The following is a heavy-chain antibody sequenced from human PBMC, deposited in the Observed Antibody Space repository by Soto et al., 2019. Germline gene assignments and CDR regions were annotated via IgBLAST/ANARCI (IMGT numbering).Heavy chain of an antibody. D-gene: IGHD5-12*01. CDR3: AKDVGPSGRLFDY. CDR1: GFTFDDYA. CDR2: ISWKSGDI. J-gene: IGHJ4*02. V-gene: IGHV3-9*01. Sequence: EVQLVESGGGLVQPGRSLRLSSAASGFTFDDYAMHWVRQAPGKGLEWVSGISWKSGDIDYADSVKGRFTISRDNAKSSLYLQMNSLRPEDTAFYYCAKDVGPSGRLFDYWGQGTLVTVSS.